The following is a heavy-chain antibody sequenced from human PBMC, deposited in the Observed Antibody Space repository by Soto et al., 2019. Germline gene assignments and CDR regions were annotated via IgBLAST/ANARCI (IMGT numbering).Heavy chain of an antibody. V-gene: IGHV1-8*01. CDR1: GYTFTSYD. J-gene: IGHJ4*02. CDR3: ARGPRNFDY. Sequence: GASLKVSCKASGYTFTSYDINWVRQAPGQGLEWMGWMSPNSGNTGYAQKFQGRVAMARNTSISTAYMELSSLRSEDTAVYYCARGPRNFDYWGQGTLVTVSS. CDR2: MSPNSGNT.